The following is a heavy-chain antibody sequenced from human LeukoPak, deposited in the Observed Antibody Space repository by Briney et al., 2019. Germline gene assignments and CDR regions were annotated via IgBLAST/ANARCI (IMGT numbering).Heavy chain of an antibody. Sequence: ASVKVSCKASGYTFTSYYMHWVRQAPGQGLEWMGIINPSGGSTSYAQKFQGRVTMTRDTSTSTVYMELSSLRSEDTAVYYCARVGLWFGELEGTDVWGQGTTVTVSS. CDR3: ARVGLWFGELEGTDV. CDR2: INPSGGST. D-gene: IGHD3-10*01. J-gene: IGHJ6*02. CDR1: GYTFTSYY. V-gene: IGHV1-46*01.